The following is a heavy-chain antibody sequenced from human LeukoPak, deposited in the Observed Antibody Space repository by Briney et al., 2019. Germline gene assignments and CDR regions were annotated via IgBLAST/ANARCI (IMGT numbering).Heavy chain of an antibody. Sequence: SETLSLTCTVSGGSISSHYWSWIRQPPGKGLEWIGYIYYSGSTNYNPSLKSRVTISVDTSKNQFSLKLSSVTAADTAVYYCAREAYSSSWSPKGYYYYMDVWGKGTTVTVSS. D-gene: IGHD6-13*01. CDR2: IYYSGST. CDR1: GGSISSHY. CDR3: AREAYSSSWSPKGYYYYMDV. J-gene: IGHJ6*03. V-gene: IGHV4-59*11.